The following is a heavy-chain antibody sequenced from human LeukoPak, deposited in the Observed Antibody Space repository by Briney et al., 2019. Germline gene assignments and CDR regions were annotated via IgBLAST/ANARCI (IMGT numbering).Heavy chain of an antibody. D-gene: IGHD5/OR15-5a*01. V-gene: IGHV3-53*01. CDR2: IYSGGST. CDR1: GFAVSKNY. CDR3: ARDSLGMSTLDS. J-gene: IGHJ4*02. Sequence: GGSLRLSCAASGFAVSKNYMSWVRQAPGKGLEWVSVIYSGGSTYYADSVKGRFTISRDSSKNTLYLQMNSLRAEDTAVYYCARDSLGMSTLDSWGQGTLVTVSS.